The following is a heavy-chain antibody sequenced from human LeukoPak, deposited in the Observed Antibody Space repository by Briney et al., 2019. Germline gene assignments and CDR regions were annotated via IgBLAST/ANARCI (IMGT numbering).Heavy chain of an antibody. Sequence: PGGSLRLSCAASGFTFSSYAMSRVRQAPGKGLEWVSGISGSGGSTYYADSVKGRFTISRDNSKNTLYLQMNSLRADDTAVYYCATDDCRGLGYWGLGTLVTVSS. CDR3: ATDDCRGLGY. J-gene: IGHJ4*02. CDR1: GFTFSSYA. V-gene: IGHV3-23*01. D-gene: IGHD2-21*02. CDR2: ISGSGGST.